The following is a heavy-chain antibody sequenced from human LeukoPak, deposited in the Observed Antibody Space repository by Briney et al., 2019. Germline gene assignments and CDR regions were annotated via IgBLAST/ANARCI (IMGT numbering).Heavy chain of an antibody. CDR2: IYVSGSA. Sequence: SETLSLTCTVAGVSITGDYWSWIRQPPGKGLEWIGFIYVSGSANYNPSLKSRVTISVDTSKNQFSLNLRSVTTADTAIYYCARGGASSRHFDYWGQGTLVTVSS. CDR1: GVSITGDY. CDR3: ARGGASSRHFDY. V-gene: IGHV4-59*01. J-gene: IGHJ4*02. D-gene: IGHD3-10*01.